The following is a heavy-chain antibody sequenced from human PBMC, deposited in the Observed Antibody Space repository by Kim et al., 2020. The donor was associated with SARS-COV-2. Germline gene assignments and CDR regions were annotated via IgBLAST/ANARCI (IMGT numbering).Heavy chain of an antibody. V-gene: IGHV1-69*13. CDR1: GGTFSSYA. J-gene: IGHJ6*02. CDR2: IIPIFGTA. D-gene: IGHD6-13*01. Sequence: SVKVSCKASGGTFSSYAISWVRQAPGQGLEWMGGIIPIFGTANYAQKFQGRVTITADESTSTAYMELSSLRSEDTAVYYCARFIHSSSWYDNEENYYYGMDVWGQGTTVTVSS. CDR3: ARFIHSSSWYDNEENYYYGMDV.